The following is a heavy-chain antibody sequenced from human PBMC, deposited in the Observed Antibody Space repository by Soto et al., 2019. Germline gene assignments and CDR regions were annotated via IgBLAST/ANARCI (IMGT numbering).Heavy chain of an antibody. CDR2: IYYTGST. CDR1: GGSIRSSSYH. J-gene: IGHJ1*01. V-gene: IGHV4-31*03. Sequence: PSETLSLTCTVSGGSIRSSSYHWSWIRHHPGKGLDWIGYIYYTGSTSYNPSLKSRIAISVDTSKNQFSLKLTSVTASDTACYYCESALRISRGKMAYRGQGPLVPVSS. D-gene: IGHD2-15*01. CDR3: ESALRISRGKMAY.